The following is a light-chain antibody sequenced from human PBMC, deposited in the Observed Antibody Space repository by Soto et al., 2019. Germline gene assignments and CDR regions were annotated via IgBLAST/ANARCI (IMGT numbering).Light chain of an antibody. CDR1: SGHSSYS. Sequence: QPVLTQSPSASASLGASVKLTCTLTSGHSSYSIAWHQLQPEKGPRFLMKLSSDGSHIKGDGIPDRFSGSSSGAERYLTISSLQSEDEAEYYCQTWGTGFRVFGGGTKLTVL. V-gene: IGLV4-69*01. CDR2: LSSDGSH. J-gene: IGLJ3*02. CDR3: QTWGTGFRV.